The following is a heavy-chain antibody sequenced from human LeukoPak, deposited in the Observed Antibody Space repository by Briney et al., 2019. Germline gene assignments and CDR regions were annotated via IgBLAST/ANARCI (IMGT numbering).Heavy chain of an antibody. J-gene: IGHJ4*02. CDR2: ISWNSGSI. D-gene: IGHD2-15*01. V-gene: IGHV3-9*01. Sequence: PGGSLRPSCAASGFTFDDYAMHWVRQAPGKGLEWVSGISWNSGSIGYADSVKGRFTISRDNAKNSLYLQMNSLRAEDTALYYCAKDITARLHRYFDYWGQGTLVTVSS. CDR1: GFTFDDYA. CDR3: AKDITARLHRYFDY.